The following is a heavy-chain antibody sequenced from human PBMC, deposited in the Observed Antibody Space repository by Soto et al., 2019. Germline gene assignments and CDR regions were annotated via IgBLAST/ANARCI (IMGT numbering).Heavy chain of an antibody. D-gene: IGHD2-15*01. CDR3: ARGGGGSCYSLRCAFDI. Sequence: GGSLRLSCAASGFTFSSYAMHWVRQAPGKGLEWVAVISYDGSNKYYADSVKGRFTISRDNSKNTLYLQMNSLRAEDTAVYYCARGGGGSCYSLRCAFDIWGQGTMVTVSS. CDR2: ISYDGSNK. J-gene: IGHJ3*02. V-gene: IGHV3-30*04. CDR1: GFTFSSYA.